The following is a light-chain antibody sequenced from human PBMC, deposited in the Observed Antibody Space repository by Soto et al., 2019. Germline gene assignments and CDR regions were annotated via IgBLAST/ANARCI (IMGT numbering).Light chain of an antibody. CDR1: QTISSW. CDR3: QQYGSSPIT. Sequence: DIQMTQSPSTLSGAEGDRVTITCRASQTISSWLAWYQQKPGKAPKLLIYAASTLQSGVPSRFSGSGSGTDFTLTISRLEPEDFAVYYCQQYGSSPITFGQGTRLEIK. J-gene: IGKJ5*01. CDR2: AAS. V-gene: IGKV1-5*01.